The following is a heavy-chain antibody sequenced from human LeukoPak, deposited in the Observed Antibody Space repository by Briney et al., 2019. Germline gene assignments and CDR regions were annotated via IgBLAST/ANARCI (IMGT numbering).Heavy chain of an antibody. D-gene: IGHD5-18*01. CDR3: AVDTAMDPDY. J-gene: IGHJ4*02. CDR1: GGSISSSSYY. CDR2: IYYSGST. Sequence: SETLSLTCTVSGGSISSSSYYWGWIRQPPGKGREWIGSIYYSGSTYYNPSLKSRVTISVDTSKNQFSLKLSSVTAADTAVYYCAVDTAMDPDYWGQGTLVTVSS. V-gene: IGHV4-39*01.